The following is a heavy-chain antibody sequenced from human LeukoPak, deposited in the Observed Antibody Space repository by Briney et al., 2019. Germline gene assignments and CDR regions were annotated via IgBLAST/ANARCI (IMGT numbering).Heavy chain of an antibody. CDR1: GFTFSSYA. CDR3: AREGRDGHNFFSTNWFDP. D-gene: IGHD5-24*01. CDR2: IKQDGSEK. V-gene: IGHV3-7*05. J-gene: IGHJ5*02. Sequence: GGSLRLSCAASGFTFSSYAMSWVRQAPGKGLEWVANIKQDGSEKYYVDSVKGRFTISRDNAKNSLYLQMNSLRAEDTAVYYCAREGRDGHNFFSTNWFDPWGQGTLVTVSS.